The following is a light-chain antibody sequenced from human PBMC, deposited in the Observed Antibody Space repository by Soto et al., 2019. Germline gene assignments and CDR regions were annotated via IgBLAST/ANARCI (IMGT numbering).Light chain of an antibody. CDR2: DVN. J-gene: IGLJ3*02. V-gene: IGLV2-11*01. CDR1: SSDVGGYNY. Sequence: QSALTQPRSVSGSPGQSVTISCTGTSSDVGGYNYVSWYQQHPGKVPKLMIFDVNKRPSGVPDRFSGSKSGNTASLTISGLQAEDEADYHCCSYAGSNILMFGGGTKLTVL. CDR3: CSYAGSNILM.